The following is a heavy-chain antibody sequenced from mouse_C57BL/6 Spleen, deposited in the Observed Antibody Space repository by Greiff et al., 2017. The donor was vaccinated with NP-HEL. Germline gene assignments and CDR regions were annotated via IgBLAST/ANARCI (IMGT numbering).Heavy chain of an antibody. D-gene: IGHD2-4*01. CDR3: ARKDDYDGYFDY. J-gene: IGHJ2*01. CDR1: GYTFTDYY. Sequence: EVQLQQSGPVLVKPGASVKMSCKASGYTFTDYYMNWVKQSHGKSLEWIGVINPYNGGTSYNQKFKGKATLTVDKSSSTAYMELNSLTSEDSAVYYCARKDDYDGYFDYWGQGTTLTVSS. CDR2: INPYNGGT. V-gene: IGHV1-19*01.